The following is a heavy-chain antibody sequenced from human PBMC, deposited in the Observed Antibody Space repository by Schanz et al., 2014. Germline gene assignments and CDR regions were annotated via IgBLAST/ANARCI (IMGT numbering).Heavy chain of an antibody. CDR3: AASSGWHPSTDY. CDR2: IGTSGGT. J-gene: IGHJ4*02. D-gene: IGHD6-19*01. CDR1: GLIFSNYV. V-gene: IGHV3-23*04. Sequence: EVQLVESGGGLVQPGGSLKLSCAASGLIFSNYVMSWVRQAPGKGLEWVSTIGTSGGTNYAESVKGRFTISRDNSKNTLYLQMNSLRVEDTAVYYCAASSGWHPSTDYWGQGTLVTVSS.